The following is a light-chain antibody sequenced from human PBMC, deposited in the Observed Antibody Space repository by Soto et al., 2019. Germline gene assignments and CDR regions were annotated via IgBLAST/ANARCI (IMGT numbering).Light chain of an antibody. CDR1: QSVSNNY. CDR2: GAS. CDR3: QQYGSSGT. Sequence: EVECTQSPSTLSLSPGERVTLSCGASQSVSNNYLAWYQQKPGQAPRLLIYGASNRATGIPDRFSGSGSGTDFTLTISRLEPEDFAVYYCQQYGSSGTFGQGTKVDIK. V-gene: IGKV3-20*01. J-gene: IGKJ1*01.